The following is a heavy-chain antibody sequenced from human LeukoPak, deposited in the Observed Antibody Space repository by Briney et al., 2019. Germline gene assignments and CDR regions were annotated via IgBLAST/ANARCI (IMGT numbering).Heavy chain of an antibody. J-gene: IGHJ4*02. CDR1: GFTFSSYA. V-gene: IGHV3-23*01. CDR2: ISGSGGST. D-gene: IGHD1-26*01. CDR3: AKDHGGANDFDY. Sequence: SGGSLRLSCAASGFTFSSYAMSWVRQAPGKGLEWVSAISGSGGSTYYADSVKGRFTISRDNSKNTLYLQMNSLRAEDTAVYYCAKDHGGANDFDYWGQGTLVTVSS.